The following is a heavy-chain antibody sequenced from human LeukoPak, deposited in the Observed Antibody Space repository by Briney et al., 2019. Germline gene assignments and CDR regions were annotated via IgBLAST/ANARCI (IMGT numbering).Heavy chain of an antibody. V-gene: IGHV3-30*02. CDR2: IRYDGSNK. CDR1: GFTFSNYG. D-gene: IGHD3-10*01. Sequence: GALRLSCVASGFTFSNYGMHWVRQAPGKGLEWVAVIRYDGSNKSYADSVKGRFTISRDNSKNTLYLQMNSLRAEDTAVYYCARARKSGGITMIRGVKDRGWFDPWGQGTLVTVSS. CDR3: ARARKSGGITMIRGVKDRGWFDP. J-gene: IGHJ5*02.